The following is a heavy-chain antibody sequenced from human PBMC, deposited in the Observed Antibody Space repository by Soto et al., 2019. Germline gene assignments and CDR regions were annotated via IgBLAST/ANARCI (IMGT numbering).Heavy chain of an antibody. D-gene: IGHD3-10*01. CDR1: GFTFSGSA. Sequence: QPGGSLRLSCAASGFTFSGSAMHWVRQASGKGLEWVGRIRSKANSYATAYAASVKGRFTISRDDSKDTAYLQMNSLKTEDTAVYYCTSGDHGLYYYYGMDVWGQGTTVTSP. J-gene: IGHJ6*02. V-gene: IGHV3-73*01. CDR3: TSGDHGLYYYYGMDV. CDR2: IRSKANSYAT.